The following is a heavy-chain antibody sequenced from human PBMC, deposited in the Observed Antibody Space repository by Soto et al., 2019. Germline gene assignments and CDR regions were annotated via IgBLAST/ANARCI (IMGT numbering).Heavy chain of an antibody. Sequence: PSETLSLTCAVYGGSFSGYYWSWIRQPPGKGLEWIGEINHSGSTNYNPSLKSRVTISVDTSKNQFSLKLSSVTAADTAVYYCARNAVVVPAAMYYYYYMDVWGKGTTVTVS. CDR2: INHSGST. V-gene: IGHV4-34*01. CDR1: GGSFSGYY. CDR3: ARNAVVVPAAMYYYYYMDV. J-gene: IGHJ6*03. D-gene: IGHD2-2*01.